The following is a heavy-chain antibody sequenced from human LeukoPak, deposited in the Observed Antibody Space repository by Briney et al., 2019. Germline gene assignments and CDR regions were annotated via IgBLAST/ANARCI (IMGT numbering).Heavy chain of an antibody. CDR1: GGSFSGYY. CDR3: ARRRPYCTNGVCYSNWFDP. D-gene: IGHD2-8*01. V-gene: IGHV4-34*01. Sequence: PSETLSLTCAVYGGSFSGYYWSWNRQPPGKGLEWIGEINHSGSTNYNPSLKSRVTISVDTSKNQFSLKLSSVTAADTAVYYCARRRPYCTNGVCYSNWFDPWGQGTLVTVSS. J-gene: IGHJ5*02. CDR2: INHSGST.